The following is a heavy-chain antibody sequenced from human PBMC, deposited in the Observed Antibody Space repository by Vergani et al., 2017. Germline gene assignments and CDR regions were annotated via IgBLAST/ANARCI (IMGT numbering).Heavy chain of an antibody. Sequence: QVQLVESGGGVVQPGRSLRLSCAASGFTFSSYGMHWVRQAPGKGLEWVAVIWYDRSNKYYADSVKGRFTISRDNYKNTLYLQMNSIRAEDTAMYYCAGDXDYYDSSCYYYVGAFDNWGQGTMVTVSS. V-gene: IGHV3-33*01. CDR2: IWYDRSNK. CDR3: AGDXDYYDSSCYYYVGAFDN. D-gene: IGHD3-22*01. CDR1: GFTFSSYG. J-gene: IGHJ3*02.